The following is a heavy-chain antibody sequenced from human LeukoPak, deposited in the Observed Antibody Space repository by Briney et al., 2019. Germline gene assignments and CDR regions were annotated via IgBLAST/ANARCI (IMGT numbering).Heavy chain of an antibody. D-gene: IGHD1-26*01. CDR2: INPNSGGT. V-gene: IGHV1-2*02. Sequence: GASVKVSCKASGYTFTGYYMHWVRQAPGQGLEWMGWINPNSGGTNYAQKFQGRVTMTRDTSISTAYMELSRLRSDDTAVYYCARSRVLSGSYHPGPTFDYWGQGTLVTVSS. CDR1: GYTFTGYY. J-gene: IGHJ4*02. CDR3: ARSRVLSGSYHPGPTFDY.